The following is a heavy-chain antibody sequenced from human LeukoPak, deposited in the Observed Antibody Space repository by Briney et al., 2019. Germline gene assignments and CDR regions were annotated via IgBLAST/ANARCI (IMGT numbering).Heavy chain of an antibody. CDR3: ARGPYITMIVVATAIGYFDY. V-gene: IGHV3-48*03. Sequence: GGSLRLSCAASGFTFSSYEMNWVRQAPGKGLEWVSYISSSGSTIYYADSVKGRFTISRDNAKNSLYLQMNSLRAEDTAVYYCARGPYITMIVVATAIGYFDYWGQGTLVTLSS. D-gene: IGHD3-22*01. CDR2: ISSSGSTI. J-gene: IGHJ4*02. CDR1: GFTFSSYE.